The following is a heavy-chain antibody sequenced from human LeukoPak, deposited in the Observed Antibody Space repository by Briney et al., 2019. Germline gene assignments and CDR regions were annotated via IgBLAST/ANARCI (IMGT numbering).Heavy chain of an antibody. CDR1: GFTFSTYA. CDR2: IDSGSNA. D-gene: IGHD1-26*01. Sequence: PGGSLRLSCAASGFTFSTYAMTWVRQAPGKGLEWVSGIDSGSNAYYADSVKGRFTISRDNSKNTVSLQMNSLRADDTAVYYCAKGRLLRANYFDYWGQGTLVTVSS. CDR3: AKGRLLRANYFDY. V-gene: IGHV3-23*01. J-gene: IGHJ4*02.